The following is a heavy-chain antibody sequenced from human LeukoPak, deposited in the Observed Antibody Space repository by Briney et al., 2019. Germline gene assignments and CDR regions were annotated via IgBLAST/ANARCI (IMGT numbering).Heavy chain of an antibody. CDR3: ARDVAGESYDILTGFDY. D-gene: IGHD3-9*01. V-gene: IGHV1-8*01. CDR1: GYTFTSYD. J-gene: IGHJ4*02. CDR2: MNPNSGNT. Sequence: ASVKVSCKASGYTFTSYDINWVRQATGQGLEWMGWMNPNSGNTGYAQKFQGRVTMTRNTSISTASMELSSLRSEDTAVYYCARDVAGESYDILTGFDYWGQGTLVTVSS.